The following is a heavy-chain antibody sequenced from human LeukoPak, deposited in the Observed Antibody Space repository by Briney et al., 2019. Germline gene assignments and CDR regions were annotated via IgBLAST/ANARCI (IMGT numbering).Heavy chain of an antibody. CDR2: INPSGGST. CDR1: GYTFSSNN. V-gene: IGHV1-46*01. J-gene: IGHJ6*02. Sequence: ASVKVSCKASGYTFSSNNMHWVRQASGQGLEWMGIINPSGGSTSYAQKFQGRVTMTRDTSTSTVYMELSSLRSEDTAVYYCARRSSWFYYPSTYYYAMDVWGQGTTVTVSS. CDR3: ARRSSWFYYPSTYYYAMDV. D-gene: IGHD6-13*01.